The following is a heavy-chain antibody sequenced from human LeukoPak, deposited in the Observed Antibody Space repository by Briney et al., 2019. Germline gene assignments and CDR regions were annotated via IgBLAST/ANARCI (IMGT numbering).Heavy chain of an antibody. CDR2: INPNSGGT. CDR3: ARDPNDYGDYAAFDI. V-gene: IGHV1-2*02. J-gene: IGHJ3*02. Sequence: ASVKVSCKASGYTFTGYYMHWVRQAPGQGLEWMGWINPNSGGTNYAQKFQGRVTMTRDTSISTAYMELSRLRSDDTAVYYCARDPNDYGDYAAFDIWGQGTMVTVSS. D-gene: IGHD4-17*01. CDR1: GYTFTGYY.